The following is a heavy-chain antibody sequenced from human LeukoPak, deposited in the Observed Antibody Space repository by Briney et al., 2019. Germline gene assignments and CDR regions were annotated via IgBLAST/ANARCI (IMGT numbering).Heavy chain of an antibody. V-gene: IGHV1-69*13. J-gene: IGHJ6*03. CDR2: IIPIFGTA. D-gene: IGHD3-16*01. Sequence: SVKASCKASGGTFSSYAISWVRQAPGQGLEWMGGIIPIFGTANYAQKFQGRVTITADESTSTAYMELSSLRSEDTAVYYCARTYVYYYYMDVWGKGTTVTVSS. CDR3: ARTYVYYYYMDV. CDR1: GGTFSSYA.